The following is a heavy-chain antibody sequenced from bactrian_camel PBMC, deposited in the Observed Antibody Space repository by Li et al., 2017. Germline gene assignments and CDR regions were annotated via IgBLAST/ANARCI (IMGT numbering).Heavy chain of an antibody. CDR3: AAGPGCGDTWSDVRRYDS. D-gene: IGHD5*01. V-gene: IGHV3S10*01. CDR2: IYSDGST. Sequence: VQLVESGGGSVQAGGSLRLSCAASAFTDSTYYMAWFRQAPGKEREGVAAIYSDGSTNYADSVKGRFTISQDNAKNTVYLQMNSLKPEDTAVYYCAAGPGCGDTWSDVRRYDSWGQGTQVTVS. CDR1: AFTDSTYY. J-gene: IGHJ4*01.